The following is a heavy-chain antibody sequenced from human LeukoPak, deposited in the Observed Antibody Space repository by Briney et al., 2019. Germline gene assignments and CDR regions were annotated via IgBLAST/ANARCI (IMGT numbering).Heavy chain of an antibody. J-gene: IGHJ4*02. CDR2: ISGSGGST. CDR1: GFTFSTYG. V-gene: IGHV3-23*01. CDR3: AKDGGSSYGGRYYFDY. D-gene: IGHD4-23*01. Sequence: GGTLRLSCAASGFTFSTYGMSWVRQAPGKGLEWVSAISGSGGSTYYADSVKGRFTISRDNSKNTLYLQMNSLRAEDTAVYYCAKDGGSSYGGRYYFDYWGQGTLVTVSS.